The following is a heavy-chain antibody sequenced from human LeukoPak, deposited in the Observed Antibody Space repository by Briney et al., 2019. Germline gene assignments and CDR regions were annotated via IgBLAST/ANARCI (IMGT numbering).Heavy chain of an antibody. D-gene: IGHD5-12*01. V-gene: IGHV3-48*01. Sequence: GGSLRLSCAASGFTFRNYSMHWVRQAPGKGLEWISYITNGSDIRHYADSVEGRFTISRDNAKNSLYLQMNSLRAEDTAVYYCVRRSGYDNYYYYYYMDVWGKGTTVTVSS. CDR2: ITNGSDIR. CDR3: VRRSGYDNYYYYYYMDV. CDR1: GFTFRNYS. J-gene: IGHJ6*03.